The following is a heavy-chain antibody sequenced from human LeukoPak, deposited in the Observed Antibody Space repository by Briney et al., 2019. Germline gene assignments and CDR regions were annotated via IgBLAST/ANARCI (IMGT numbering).Heavy chain of an antibody. Sequence: PSQTLSLTCAISGDSVSSNSAAWNWIRQSPSRGLEWLGRTYYRSKWYNDYAVSVKSRITINPDTSKNQFSLQLNSVTPEDTAVYYCARELRLLPSEYYYYYYGMDVWGQGTTVTVSS. J-gene: IGHJ6*02. CDR2: TYYRSKWYN. CDR1: GDSVSSNSAA. CDR3: ARELRLLPSEYYYYYYGMDV. V-gene: IGHV6-1*01. D-gene: IGHD2-15*01.